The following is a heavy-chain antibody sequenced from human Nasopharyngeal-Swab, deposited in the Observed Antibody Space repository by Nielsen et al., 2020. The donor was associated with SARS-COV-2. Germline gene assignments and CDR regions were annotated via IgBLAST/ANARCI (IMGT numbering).Heavy chain of an antibody. CDR1: GFSFNSYA. D-gene: IGHD6-13*01. CDR3: AKDMAAGYFFDF. V-gene: IGHV3-23*01. J-gene: IGHJ4*02. CDR2: IRGSGITT. Sequence: GASLKISCATSGFSFNSYAMSWVRQAPGKGLEWVSAIRGSGITTYYADSVKGRFTISRDNSKNTVYLQMDSLRAEDAAIYYCAKDMAAGYFFDFWGQGTLVTVS.